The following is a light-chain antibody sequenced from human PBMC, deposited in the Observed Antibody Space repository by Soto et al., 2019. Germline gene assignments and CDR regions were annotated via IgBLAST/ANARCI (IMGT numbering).Light chain of an antibody. V-gene: IGKV1-5*03. CDR3: QQYNDYSWT. CDR2: KAS. Sequence: DIQMTQSPSTLSASVGDRVAITCRASQSISIWLAWYQQKPGKAPKLLIYKASSLESGVPSRFSGSGSGTEFTFTISSLQPDDFATYYCQQYNDYSWTFGQGTKVEIK. J-gene: IGKJ1*01. CDR1: QSISIW.